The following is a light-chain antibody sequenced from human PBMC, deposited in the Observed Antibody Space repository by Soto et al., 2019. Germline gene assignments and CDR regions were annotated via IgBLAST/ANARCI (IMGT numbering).Light chain of an antibody. Sequence: DIQLTQSPSFLSASVGDRVTITCRASQGIRDFLAWYQQKPGKAPKLLIYAASTLQAGVPTRFSGFASGTEFTHTIINLQPADSATYYCQQFNVYPLTFGGGTKVEIK. CDR1: QGIRDF. J-gene: IGKJ4*01. V-gene: IGKV1-9*01. CDR3: QQFNVYPLT. CDR2: AAS.